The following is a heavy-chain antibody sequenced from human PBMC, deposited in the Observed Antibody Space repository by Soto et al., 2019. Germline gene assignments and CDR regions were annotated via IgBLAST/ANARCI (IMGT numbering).Heavy chain of an antibody. D-gene: IGHD4-17*01. Sequence: SETLSLTCTVSGGSISSYYWSWIRQPPGKGLEWIGNIYYSGSTNYNPSLKSRVTISLDTSKNQFSLSLTSVTAADTAVYYCATETYGGNYDSWGQGALVTVSS. CDR1: GGSISSYY. V-gene: IGHV4-59*01. J-gene: IGHJ5*01. CDR2: IYYSGST. CDR3: ATETYGGNYDS.